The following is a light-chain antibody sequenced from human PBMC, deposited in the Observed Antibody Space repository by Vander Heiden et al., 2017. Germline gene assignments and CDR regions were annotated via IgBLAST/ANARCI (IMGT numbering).Light chain of an antibody. J-gene: IGLJ2*01. CDR3: QTWGSGIVV. CDR1: SRHDNYA. Sequence: QLVVTQSPSASASLGASVNLTCTLNSRHDNYAIAWHQQQPEKGPRYLMKVNSDGSHSKGDGIPDRFSGSSSGAERYLIISSLQSEDEADYYCQTWGSGIVVFGGGTKLTVL. CDR2: VNSDGSH. V-gene: IGLV4-69*01.